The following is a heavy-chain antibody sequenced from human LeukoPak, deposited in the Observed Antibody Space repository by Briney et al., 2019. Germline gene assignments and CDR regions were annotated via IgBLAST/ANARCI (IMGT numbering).Heavy chain of an antibody. CDR1: GGSFSGYY. D-gene: IGHD2-21*01. V-gene: IGHV4-34*01. J-gene: IGHJ4*02. CDR2: INHSGSI. Sequence: SETLSLTCAVYGGSFSGYYWSWIRQPPGKGLEWIGEINHSGSINYNPSLKSRVTISVDTSKNQFSLKLSSVTAADTAVYYCAGYYGGYWGQGTLVTVSS. CDR3: AGYYGGY.